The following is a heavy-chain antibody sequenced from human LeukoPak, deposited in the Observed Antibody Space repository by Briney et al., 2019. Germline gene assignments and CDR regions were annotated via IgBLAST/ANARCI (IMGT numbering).Heavy chain of an antibody. CDR3: ARTNMVRKSGYFDY. J-gene: IGHJ4*02. CDR2: IYSSGST. Sequence: GGSLRLSCAASGFAVSTNYMSWVRQAPGKGLEWVSLIYSSGSTYNVDSVRGRFTISRDNSKNTLYLQMSRLRDEDTAVYYCARTNMVRKSGYFDYWGQGTLVTVSS. D-gene: IGHD3-10*01. CDR1: GFAVSTNY. V-gene: IGHV3-53*01.